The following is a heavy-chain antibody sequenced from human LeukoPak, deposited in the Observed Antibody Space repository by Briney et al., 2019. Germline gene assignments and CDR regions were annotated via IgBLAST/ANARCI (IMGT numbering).Heavy chain of an antibody. D-gene: IGHD3-22*01. CDR1: GFTFSSYW. Sequence: GGSLRLSCAASGFTFSSYWMSWVRQAPGKGLEWVANIKQDGSEKYYVDSVKGRFTISRDNAKNSLCLQMNSLRAEDTAVYYCAREMGGVWYDSSGYYDYWGQGTLVTVSS. V-gene: IGHV3-7*01. CDR2: IKQDGSEK. J-gene: IGHJ4*02. CDR3: AREMGGVWYDSSGYYDY.